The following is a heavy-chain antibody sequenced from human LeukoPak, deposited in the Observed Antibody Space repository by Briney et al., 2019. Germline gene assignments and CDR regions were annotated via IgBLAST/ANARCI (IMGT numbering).Heavy chain of an antibody. CDR1: GFTFNNYA. Sequence: PGGSLKLSCSASGFTFNNYAMHWVRQAPGKGLEYFSGISSNGGRTYYADSVKGSFTISRDNSRNTMYLQMSSLRSEDTTVYYCAKGAWEVTALPAEYFHHWGPGTLVTVSS. CDR3: AKGAWEVTALPAEYFHH. J-gene: IGHJ1*01. D-gene: IGHD2-21*02. V-gene: IGHV3-64D*09. CDR2: ISSNGGRT.